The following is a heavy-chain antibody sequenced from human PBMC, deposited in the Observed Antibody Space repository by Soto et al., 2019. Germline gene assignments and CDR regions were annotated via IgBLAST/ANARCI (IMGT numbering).Heavy chain of an antibody. CDR1: GGSFSGYY. D-gene: IGHD5-12*01. J-gene: IGHJ3*02. V-gene: IGHV4-34*01. Sequence: PSETLSLTCAVYGGSFSGYYWSWIRQPPGKGLEWIGEINHSGSTNYNPSLKSRVTISVDTFKNQFSLKLSSVTAADTAVYYCARRQIVATTYAFDIWGQGTMVTVSS. CDR3: ARRQIVATTYAFDI. CDR2: INHSGST.